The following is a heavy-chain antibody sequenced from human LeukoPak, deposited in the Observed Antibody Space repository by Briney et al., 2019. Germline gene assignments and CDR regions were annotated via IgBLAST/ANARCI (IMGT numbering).Heavy chain of an antibody. CDR3: ARDHDFWSATDY. CDR2: ISSSYT. Sequence: PGGSLRLSCAASGFTFSSNNMNWVRQGPGKGLEWVSSISSSYTYYADSVKGRFTISRDNAKSSLYLQMNSLRAGDTAVYYCARDHDFWSATDYWGQGTLVTVSS. J-gene: IGHJ4*02. V-gene: IGHV3-21*01. D-gene: IGHD3-3*01. CDR1: GFTFSSNN.